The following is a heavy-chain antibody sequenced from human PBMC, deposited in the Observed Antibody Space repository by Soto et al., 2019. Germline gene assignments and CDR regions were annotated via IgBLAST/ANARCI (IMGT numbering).Heavy chain of an antibody. CDR2: IYYSGST. J-gene: IGHJ6*03. CDR1: GGSISSYY. V-gene: IGHV4-59*01. CDR3: ARDSSRRDFWSGYYPPYYMDV. Sequence: PSETLSLTCTVSGGSISSYYWSWIRQPPGKGLEWIGYIYYSGSTNYNPSLKSQVTISVGTSKNQFSLKLSSVTAADTAVYYCARDSSRRDFWSGYYPPYYMDVWGKGTTVTVSS. D-gene: IGHD3-3*01.